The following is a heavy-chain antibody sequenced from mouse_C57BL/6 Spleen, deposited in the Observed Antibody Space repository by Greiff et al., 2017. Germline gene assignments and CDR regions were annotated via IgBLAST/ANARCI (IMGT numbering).Heavy chain of an antibody. D-gene: IGHD2-1*01. V-gene: IGHV14-4*01. CDR2: IDPENGDT. Sequence: EVQLQQSGAELVRPGASVKLSCTASGFNIKDDYMHWVKQRPEQGLEWIGWIDPENGDTEYASKFQGKATITADTSSNTAYLQLSSLTSEDTAVYYCTTGNPYYFDYWGQGTTLTVSS. J-gene: IGHJ2*01. CDR3: TTGNPYYFDY. CDR1: GFNIKDDY.